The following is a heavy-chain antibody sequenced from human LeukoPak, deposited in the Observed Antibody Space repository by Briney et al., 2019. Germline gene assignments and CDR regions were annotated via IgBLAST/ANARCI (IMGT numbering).Heavy chain of an antibody. CDR2: ISSSSSTI. J-gene: IGHJ4*02. D-gene: IGHD1-26*01. CDR1: GFTFSSYS. Sequence: GGSLRLSCAASGFTFSSYSMNWVRQAPGKGLEWVSYISSSSSTIYYADSVKGRFTISRDNAKNSLYLQMNSLRVEDTAVYYCARDIGYYHFDYRGQGTLVTVSS. V-gene: IGHV3-48*04. CDR3: ARDIGYYHFDY.